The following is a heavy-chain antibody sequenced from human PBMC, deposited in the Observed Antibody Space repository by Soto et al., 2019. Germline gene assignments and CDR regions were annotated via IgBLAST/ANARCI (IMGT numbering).Heavy chain of an antibody. Sequence: SSVKVSCKASGYTFTSYGISWVRRAPGQGLEWMGWISAYNGNTNYAQKLQGRVTMTTDTSTSTAYMELRSLRSDDTAVYYCASSVGPGIFGVVITGPYYGMDVWGQGTTVTVSS. J-gene: IGHJ6*02. CDR3: ASSVGPGIFGVVITGPYYGMDV. D-gene: IGHD3-3*01. CDR1: GYTFTSYG. V-gene: IGHV1-18*04. CDR2: ISAYNGNT.